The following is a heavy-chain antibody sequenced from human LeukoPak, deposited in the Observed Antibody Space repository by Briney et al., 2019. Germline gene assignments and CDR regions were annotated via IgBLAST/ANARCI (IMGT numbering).Heavy chain of an antibody. V-gene: IGHV3-23*01. D-gene: IGHD3-22*01. CDR3: AKVAYYYDSSGYYYNYYYYYMDV. CDR2: ISGSGGNT. Sequence: PGGSLRLSCAASGFTFTNYAMTWVRQAPGKGLEWVSAISGSGGNTYYADSVKGRFTISRDNSKNTLYLQMNSLRAEDTAVYYCAKVAYYYDSSGYYYNYYYYYMDVWGKGTTVTISS. J-gene: IGHJ6*03. CDR1: GFTFTNYA.